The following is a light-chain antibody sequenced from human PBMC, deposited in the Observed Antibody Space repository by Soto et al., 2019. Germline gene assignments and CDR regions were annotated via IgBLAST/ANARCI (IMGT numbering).Light chain of an antibody. J-gene: IGLJ2*01. CDR1: SGHSSYA. Sequence: QPVLTQSPSASACLGASVKLTCTLSSGHSSYAIAWHQQQPEKGPRYLMNLNSDGSHSKGDGIPDRFSGSSSGAERYLTISSLQSEDEADYYCQTWGTGIRVFGGGTKLTVL. CDR2: LNSDGSH. V-gene: IGLV4-69*01. CDR3: QTWGTGIRV.